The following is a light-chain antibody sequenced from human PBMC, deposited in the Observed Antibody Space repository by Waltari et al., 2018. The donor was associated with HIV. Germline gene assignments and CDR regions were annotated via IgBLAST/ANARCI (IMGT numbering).Light chain of an antibody. CDR2: AAS. CDR3: QQYGGSLIT. Sequence: VLTQSPGTLSLSPGEGATLSCRSSQSVSSSYLAWYQQRPGQPPRLLIYAASNRATGISHRFGGSGSGTAFTLTISRLEPADFAVYYCQQYGGSLITFGKGTRLDMK. J-gene: IGKJ5*01. V-gene: IGKV3-20*01. CDR1: QSVSSSY.